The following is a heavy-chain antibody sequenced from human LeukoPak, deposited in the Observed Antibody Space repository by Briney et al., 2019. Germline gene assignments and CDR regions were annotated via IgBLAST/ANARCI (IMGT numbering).Heavy chain of an antibody. CDR2: IYPADSDT. J-gene: IGHJ4*02. D-gene: IGHD6-13*01. Sequence: GGSLEISWEGAGYLFTSYWIGGGRRLRGKGLEWMGIIYPADSDTRYSPSFHGPVTISADNSISTAYLQWSSLKASDTAMYYCARQGIAAAGGQVPFDYWGQGTLVTVSS. CDR3: ARQGIAAAGGQVPFDY. V-gene: IGHV5-51*01. CDR1: GYLFTSYW.